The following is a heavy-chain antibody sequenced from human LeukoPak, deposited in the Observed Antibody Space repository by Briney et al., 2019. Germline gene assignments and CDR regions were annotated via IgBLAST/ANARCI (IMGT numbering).Heavy chain of an antibody. J-gene: IGHJ4*02. CDR3: ARGGDYYDSEGWLRY. CDR2: IYTSGST. CDR1: GCSISSGSYY. Sequence: PSETLSLTCTVSGCSISSGSYYWSWIRQPAGKGLEWIGRIYTSGSTNYNPSLKSRVTISVDTSKNQFSLKLSSVTAADTAVYYCARGGDYYDSEGWLRYWGQGTLVTVSS. V-gene: IGHV4-61*02. D-gene: IGHD3-22*01.